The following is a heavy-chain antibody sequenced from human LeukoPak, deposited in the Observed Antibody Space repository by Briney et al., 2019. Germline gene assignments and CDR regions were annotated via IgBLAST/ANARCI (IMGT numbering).Heavy chain of an antibody. CDR2: IYYSGST. V-gene: IGHV4-30-4*01. CDR1: GGSISSGDYY. Sequence: PSETLSLTCTVSGGSISSGDYYWSWIRQPPGKGLEWIGYIYYSGSTYYNPSLKSRVTISVDTSKNQFSLKLSSVTAADTAVYYCASLGYCSGGSCYSLDYWGQGTLVTVSS. CDR3: ASLGYCSGGSCYSLDY. J-gene: IGHJ4*02. D-gene: IGHD2-15*01.